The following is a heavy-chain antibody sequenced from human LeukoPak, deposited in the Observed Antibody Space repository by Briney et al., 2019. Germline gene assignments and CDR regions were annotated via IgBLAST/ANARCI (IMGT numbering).Heavy chain of an antibody. D-gene: IGHD5-18*01. Sequence: PSETLSLTCSVSGVSFSSHYWSWIRQPPGRGLEWIGYMFDSKNTKDNPSLKSRITLSADTSRNQFSLRPNSVTAADTAVYYCATIKRGSIFGYFDFWGQGILVTVSS. CDR1: GVSFSSHY. CDR2: MFDSKNT. CDR3: ATIKRGSIFGYFDF. V-gene: IGHV4-59*11. J-gene: IGHJ4*02.